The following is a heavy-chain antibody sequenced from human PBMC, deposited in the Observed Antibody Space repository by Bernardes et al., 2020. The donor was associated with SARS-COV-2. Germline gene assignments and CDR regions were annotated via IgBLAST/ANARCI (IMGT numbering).Heavy chain of an antibody. V-gene: IGHV4-4*07. CDR3: ARVVPYTTSSYYFDY. D-gene: IGHD6-6*01. CDR2: IYTSGST. CDR1: GGSINSYY. Sequence: SETLSLTCTVSGGSINSYYWSWIRQPAGKGLEWIGRIYTSGSTNYNPSLKSRVTMSVDMSKNQFSLRLSSVTAADTDVYYCARVVPYTTSSYYFDYWGQGTLVTVSS. J-gene: IGHJ4*02.